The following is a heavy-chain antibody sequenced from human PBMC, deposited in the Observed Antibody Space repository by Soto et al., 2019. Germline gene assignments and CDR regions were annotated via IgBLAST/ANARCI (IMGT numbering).Heavy chain of an antibody. D-gene: IGHD1-26*01. V-gene: IGHV3-23*01. CDR2: ISGSGSST. CDR1: GFTFSGYG. Sequence: PGGSLRLSCVASGFTFSGYGMSWVRQAPGKGLGGVSGISGSGSSTYYADSVKSRFAISRDQSKNTLFLQMNSLRADDTAIYYCAKRWGVGTTTVFYFGSWGLGTLVTVSS. J-gene: IGHJ4*02. CDR3: AKRWGVGTTTVFYFGS.